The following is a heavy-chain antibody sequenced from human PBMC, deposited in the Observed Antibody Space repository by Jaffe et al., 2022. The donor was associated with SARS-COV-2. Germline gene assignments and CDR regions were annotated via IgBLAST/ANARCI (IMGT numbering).Heavy chain of an antibody. CDR3: ARDSVLLWFGELLPGAFDI. V-gene: IGHV3-30*04. CDR2: ISYDGSNK. Sequence: QVQLVESGGGVVQPGRSLRLSCAASGFTFSSYAMHWVRQAPGKGLEWVAVISYDGSNKYYADSVKGRFTISRDNSKNTLYLQMNSLRAEDTAVYYCARDSVLLWFGELLPGAFDIWGQGTMVTVSS. CDR1: GFTFSSYA. J-gene: IGHJ3*02. D-gene: IGHD3-10*01.